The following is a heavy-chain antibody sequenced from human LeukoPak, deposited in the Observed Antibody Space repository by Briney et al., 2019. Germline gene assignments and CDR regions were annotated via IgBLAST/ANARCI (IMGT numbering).Heavy chain of an antibody. V-gene: IGHV4-39*01. CDR3: AGQPKLYGGVDRGAFDI. CDR1: GGSISSSSYY. Sequence: SETLSLTCSVSGGSISSSSYYWDWIRQPPGKGLEWIGTIYYSGSTYYNPSLKSRVTISVDTSKNQFSLKLSSVTAADTAVYYCAGQPKLYGGVDRGAFDIWGQGTMVTVSS. D-gene: IGHD4-23*01. J-gene: IGHJ3*02. CDR2: IYYSGST.